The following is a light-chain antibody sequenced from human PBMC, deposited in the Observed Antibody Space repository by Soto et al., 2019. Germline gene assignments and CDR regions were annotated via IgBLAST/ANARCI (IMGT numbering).Light chain of an antibody. CDR3: QQYYNLPLT. CDR2: DAS. J-gene: IGKJ4*01. CDR1: QDISNY. Sequence: DIQMTQSPSSLSASVGDRVTITCQASQDISNYLNWYQQKPGKAPKLLLYDASNLETGVTSRFSGSESGTDFTFTISSLHDEDIATYYCQQYYNLPLTFGAGTKVAIK. V-gene: IGKV1-33*01.